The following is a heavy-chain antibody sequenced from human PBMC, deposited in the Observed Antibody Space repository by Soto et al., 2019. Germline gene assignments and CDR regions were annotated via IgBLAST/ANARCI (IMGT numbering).Heavy chain of an antibody. V-gene: IGHV3-20*04. CDR2: INWNGGST. CDR3: ARDRGSGIYYLDAFDI. CDR1: GFTFDDYG. D-gene: IGHD3-10*01. Sequence: GGSLRLSCAASGFTFDDYGMSWVRQAPGKGLEWVSGINWNGGSTGYADSVRGRFTISRDNAKNSLYLQMNSLRAEDTALYYCARDRGSGIYYLDAFDIWGQGTMVTVPS. J-gene: IGHJ3*02.